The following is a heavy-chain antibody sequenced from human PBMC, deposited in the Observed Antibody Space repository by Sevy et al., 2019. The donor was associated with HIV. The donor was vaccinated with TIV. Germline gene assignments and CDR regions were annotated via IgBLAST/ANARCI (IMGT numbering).Heavy chain of an antibody. CDR3: ARDLAQVFLSGFSPVNLNYYYGMDV. CDR2: INPSGGST. Sequence: ASVKVSCKASGYTFTSYYMHWVRQAPGQGLEWMGIINPSGGSTSYAQKFQGRVTMTRDTSTSTVYMELSSLRSEDTAAYYCARDLAQVFLSGFSPVNLNYYYGMDVWGQGTTVTVSS. V-gene: IGHV1-46*01. CDR1: GYTFTSYY. J-gene: IGHJ6*02. D-gene: IGHD3-9*01.